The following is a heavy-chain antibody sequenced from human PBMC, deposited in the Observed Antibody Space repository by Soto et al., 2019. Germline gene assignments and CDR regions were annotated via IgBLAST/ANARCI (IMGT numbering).Heavy chain of an antibody. D-gene: IGHD1-26*01. V-gene: IGHV4-31*03. J-gene: IGHJ6*03. CDR2: IYYSGST. CDR1: GGSISSGGYY. CDR3: ARDGWGRYIGNYYYMDV. Sequence: QVQLQESGPGLVKPSQTLSLTCTVSGGSISSGGYYWSWIRQHPGKGLEWIGYIYYSGSTYYNPSLKSRVTITGDTSKNQFSLKLSSVTAADTAVYYCARDGWGRYIGNYYYMDVWGKGTTVTVSS.